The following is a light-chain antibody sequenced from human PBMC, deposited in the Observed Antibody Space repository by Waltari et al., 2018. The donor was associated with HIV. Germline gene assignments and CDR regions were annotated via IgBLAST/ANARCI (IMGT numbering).Light chain of an antibody. CDR3: QSFDSSLSGVV. Sequence: QSVLTQPPSVSGAPGQRVTISCPGSSSNIGAGYDVHWYPPLPGTAPKLLIYGNINRPSGVPDRFSGSKSGTSASLAITGLQAEDEADYYCQSFDSSLSGVVFGGGTKLTVL. CDR1: SSNIGAGYD. CDR2: GNI. J-gene: IGLJ2*01. V-gene: IGLV1-40*01.